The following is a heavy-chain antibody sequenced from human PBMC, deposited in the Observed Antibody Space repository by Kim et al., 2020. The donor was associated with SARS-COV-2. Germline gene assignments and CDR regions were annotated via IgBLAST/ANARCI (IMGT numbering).Heavy chain of an antibody. CDR3: ARVDFYCSGGSCYSEYFDY. Sequence: ASVKVSCKASGYTFTSYGISWVRQAPGQGLEWMGWNSAYNGNTNYAQKLQGRVTMTTDTSTSTAYMELRSLRSDDTAVYYCARVDFYCSGGSCYSEYFDYWGQGTLVTVSS. D-gene: IGHD2-15*01. J-gene: IGHJ4*02. CDR2: NSAYNGNT. V-gene: IGHV1-18*01. CDR1: GYTFTSYG.